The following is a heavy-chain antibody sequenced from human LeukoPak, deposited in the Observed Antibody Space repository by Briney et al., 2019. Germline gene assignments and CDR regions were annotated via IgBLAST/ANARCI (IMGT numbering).Heavy chain of an antibody. D-gene: IGHD6-19*01. CDR1: GGSFSGYY. CDR2: INHSGST. Sequence: SETLSLTCAVYGGSFSGYYWSWIRQPPGKGLEWIGEINHSGSTRYNPSVKSRGPISVDTSTHQFSLKLRSVTAADTAVYYCARGRYSSGWYPDYWGQGTLVTVSS. CDR3: ARGRYSSGWYPDY. J-gene: IGHJ4*02. V-gene: IGHV4-34*01.